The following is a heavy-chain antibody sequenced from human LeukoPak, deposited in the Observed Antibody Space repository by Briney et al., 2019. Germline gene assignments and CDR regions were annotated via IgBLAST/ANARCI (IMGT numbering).Heavy chain of an antibody. D-gene: IGHD6-19*01. CDR1: GYTFSSYG. Sequence: ASVKVSCKASGYTFSSYGISWARQAPGQGLEWMGWISVYNGNTNYAQKVQDRVTVTTDTSTGTAYMELRSLRSDDTAVYFCARSEAVAGTMGYYFYGLDVWGQGTTVTVSS. J-gene: IGHJ6*02. CDR2: ISVYNGNT. CDR3: ARSEAVAGTMGYYFYGLDV. V-gene: IGHV1-18*01.